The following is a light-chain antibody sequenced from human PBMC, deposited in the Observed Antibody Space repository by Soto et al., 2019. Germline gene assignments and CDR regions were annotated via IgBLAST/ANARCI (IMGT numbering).Light chain of an antibody. CDR1: QSVSSY. CDR2: DAS. Sequence: EIVLTQSPATLSLSPEERATLSCRASQSVSSYLAWYQQKPGQAPRLLIYDASNRATGIPARFSGSGSGTDFTLTISSLEPEDFAVYYCQQRSNWPPPLTFGGGTKVDIK. V-gene: IGKV3-11*01. CDR3: QQRSNWPPPLT. J-gene: IGKJ4*01.